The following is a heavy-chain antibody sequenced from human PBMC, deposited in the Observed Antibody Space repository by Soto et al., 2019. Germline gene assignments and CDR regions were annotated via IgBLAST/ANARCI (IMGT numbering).Heavy chain of an antibody. Sequence: QITLKESGPTLVKPTQTLTLTCTFSGFSLSTSGVGVGWIRQPPGKALEWLALIYWDDDKRYSPSLKSRLTITKDTSKNQVVLTMTNMDPVDTATYYCAHRPYGGNPAEYFQHWGQGTLVTVSS. J-gene: IGHJ1*01. CDR3: AHRPYGGNPAEYFQH. D-gene: IGHD4-17*01. CDR1: GFSLSTSGVG. CDR2: IYWDDDK. V-gene: IGHV2-5*02.